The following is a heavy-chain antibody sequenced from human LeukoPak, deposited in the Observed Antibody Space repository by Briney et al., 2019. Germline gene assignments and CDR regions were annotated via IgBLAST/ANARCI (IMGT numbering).Heavy chain of an antibody. D-gene: IGHD1-7*01. Sequence: SETLSLTCTVSGGSISSGGNYWGWIRQPPGKGLEWIGSIYYSGSTYYNPSLESRVAISVDTSKNQFSLKLSSVTAADTAVYYCARQGGTLNWFDPWGQEPWSPSPQ. CDR2: IYYSGST. V-gene: IGHV4-39*01. CDR1: GGSISSGGNY. J-gene: IGHJ5*02. CDR3: ARQGGTLNWFDP.